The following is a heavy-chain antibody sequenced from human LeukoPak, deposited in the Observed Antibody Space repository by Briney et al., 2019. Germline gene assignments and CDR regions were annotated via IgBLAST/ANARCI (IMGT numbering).Heavy chain of an antibody. V-gene: IGHV4-39*01. CDR1: GGSISSSSYY. J-gene: IGHJ4*02. CDR3: ARYGCSSNICHFDY. Sequence: SETLSLTCTVSGGSISSSSYYWGWIRQPPGKGLEWIGSIFYSGSTSYNPSLKSRVTVSVDTSKNQFSLKLTSVTAADTAVYYCARYGCSSNICHFDYWGQGTLFTVSS. CDR2: IFYSGST. D-gene: IGHD2-2*01.